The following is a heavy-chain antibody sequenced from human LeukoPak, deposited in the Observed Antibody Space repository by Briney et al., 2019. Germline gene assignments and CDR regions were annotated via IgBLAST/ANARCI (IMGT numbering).Heavy chain of an antibody. D-gene: IGHD3-10*01. CDR3: ARGSKDTMVRGVTKTLGY. J-gene: IGHJ4*02. CDR2: INHSGST. Sequence: KPSETLSLTCAVYGGSFRGYYWSWIRQPPGKGLEWIGEINHSGSTNYNPSLKSRVTISVDTSKNQFSLKLSSVTAADTAVYYCARGSKDTMVRGVTKTLGYWGQGTLVTVSS. CDR1: GGSFRGYY. V-gene: IGHV4-34*01.